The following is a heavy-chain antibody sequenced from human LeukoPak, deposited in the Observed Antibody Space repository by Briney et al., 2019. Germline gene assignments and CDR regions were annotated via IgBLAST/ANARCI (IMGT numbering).Heavy chain of an antibody. V-gene: IGHV4-39*07. CDR1: GGSISSSSYY. D-gene: IGHD2-2*01. Sequence: PSETLSLTCTVSGGSISSSSYYWGWIRQPPGKGLEWIGRIYTSGSTNYNPSLKSRVTMSVDTSKNQFSLKLSSVTAADTAVYYCARDGARYCSSTSCYYYMDVWGKGTTVTISS. CDR3: ARDGARYCSSTSCYYYMDV. J-gene: IGHJ6*03. CDR2: IYTSGST.